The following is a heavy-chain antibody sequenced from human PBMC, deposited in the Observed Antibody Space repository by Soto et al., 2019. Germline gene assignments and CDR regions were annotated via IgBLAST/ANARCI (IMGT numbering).Heavy chain of an antibody. D-gene: IGHD6-13*01. CDR3: ARDSKGYSSSWYFSYFDY. Sequence: GGSLRLSCAASGFTVSSNYMSWVRQAPGKGLEWVSVIYSGGSTYYADSVKGRFTISRDNSKNTLYLQMNSLRAEDTAVYYCARDSKGYSSSWYFSYFDYWGQGTLVTVSS. J-gene: IGHJ4*02. V-gene: IGHV3-66*01. CDR2: IYSGGST. CDR1: GFTVSSNY.